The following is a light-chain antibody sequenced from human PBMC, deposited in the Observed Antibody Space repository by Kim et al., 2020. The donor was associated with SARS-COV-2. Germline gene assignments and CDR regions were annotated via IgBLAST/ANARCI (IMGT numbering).Light chain of an antibody. J-gene: IGLJ3*02. V-gene: IGLV3-21*04. CDR1: NIGSKS. CDR2: YDS. CDR3: QVWDSSSDHWV. Sequence: SYELTQPPSVSVAPGKTARITCGGNNIGSKSVYWYQQKPGQAPVLFIYYDSDRPSGIPERFSGSNSGNTATLTISRVEAGDEADYYCQVWDSSSDHWVFGGGTQLTV.